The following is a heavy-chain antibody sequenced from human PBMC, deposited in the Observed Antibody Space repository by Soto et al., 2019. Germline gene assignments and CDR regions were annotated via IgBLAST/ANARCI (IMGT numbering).Heavy chain of an antibody. D-gene: IGHD2-2*01. V-gene: IGHV1-69*13. CDR3: ARTIYSEIGVVPAAGSYFDS. Sequence: SVKISCTSSGGTFSSYAISWVRQAPGQGLEWMGGIIPIFGTANYAQKFQGRVTITADESTSTAYMELSSLRSEDTAVYYCARTIYSEIGVVPAAGSYFDSWGQGNLVTGTS. CDR1: GGTFSSYA. CDR2: IIPIFGTA. J-gene: IGHJ4*02.